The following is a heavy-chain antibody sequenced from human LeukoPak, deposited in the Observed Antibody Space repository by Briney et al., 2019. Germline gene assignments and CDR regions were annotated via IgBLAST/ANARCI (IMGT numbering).Heavy chain of an antibody. CDR1: GGSFSGYY. D-gene: IGHD5-18*01. CDR3: ARARRGYNYRGNWFDP. V-gene: IGHV4-34*01. Sequence: PSETLSLTCAVYGGSFSGYYWSWIRQPPGKGPDWIGEINHSGSTNYNPSLKSRVTISVDTSKNQFSLKLSSVTAADAAVYYCARARRGYNYRGNWFDPWGQGTLVTVSS. J-gene: IGHJ5*02. CDR2: INHSGST.